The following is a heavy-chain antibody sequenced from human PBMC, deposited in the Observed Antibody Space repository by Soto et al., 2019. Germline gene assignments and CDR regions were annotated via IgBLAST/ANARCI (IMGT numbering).Heavy chain of an antibody. D-gene: IGHD1-1*01. V-gene: IGHV1-18*01. CDR3: ERGVQGAQAWFGP. Sequence: ASVKVSCKSSGYTFSNYGSTWVRQAPGQPLEWLGWISLYSDGTNYAQKFPGRVSMTTDTPTSSAYTEPRSLTSDHKDVYYCERGVQGAQAWFGPRSQRTPVTVSS. J-gene: IGHJ5*02. CDR1: GYTFSNYG. CDR2: ISLYSDGT.